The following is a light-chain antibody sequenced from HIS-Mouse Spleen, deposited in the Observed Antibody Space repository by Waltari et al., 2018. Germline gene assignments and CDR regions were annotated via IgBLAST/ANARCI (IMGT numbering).Light chain of an antibody. V-gene: IGLV2-14*03. CDR2: DVS. CDR3: SSYTSSSTLV. CDR1: SSDVGGYHY. Sequence: QSALTQPASVSGSPGQSITISCPGTSSDVGGYHYVSCYQQHPGKAPKLMIYDVSNRPSGVSNRFSGSKSGNTASLTISGLQAEDEADYYCSSYTSSSTLVFGTGTKVTVL. J-gene: IGLJ1*01.